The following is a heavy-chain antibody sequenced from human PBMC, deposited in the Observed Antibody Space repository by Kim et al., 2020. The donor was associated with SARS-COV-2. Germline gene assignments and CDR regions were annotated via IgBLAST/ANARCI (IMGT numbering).Heavy chain of an antibody. D-gene: IGHD1-26*01. Sequence: GSVKGRFTISRENAKNSLYLQMNSLRAGDTAVYYCAREGYSGSYWRAFDIWGQGTVVTVSS. V-gene: IGHV3-13*01. CDR3: AREGYSGSYWRAFDI. J-gene: IGHJ3*02.